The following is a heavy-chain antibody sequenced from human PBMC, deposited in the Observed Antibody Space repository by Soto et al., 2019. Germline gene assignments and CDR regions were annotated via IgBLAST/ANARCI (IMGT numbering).Heavy chain of an antibody. J-gene: IGHJ4*02. CDR1: GFTFSSYA. CDR3: ARAMVRGVIMN. CDR2: ISYDGSNK. V-gene: IGHV3-30-3*01. D-gene: IGHD3-10*01. Sequence: GGSLRLSCAASGFTFSSYAMHWVRQAPGKGLEWVAVISYDGSNKYYADSVKGRFTISRDNSKNTLYLQMNSLRAEDTAVYYCARAMVRGVIMNWGQGTLVTVSS.